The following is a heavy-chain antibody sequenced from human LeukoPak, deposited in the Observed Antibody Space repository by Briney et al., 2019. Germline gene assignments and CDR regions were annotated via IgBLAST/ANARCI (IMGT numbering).Heavy chain of an antibody. CDR3: ARDGEWDLHYFDY. J-gene: IGHJ4*02. CDR2: ISNSGSTI. CDR1: GFTFSDHY. Sequence: RSGGSLRLSCAASGFTFSDHYMSWIRQAPGKGLEWVSYISNSGSTIYYADSVKGRFTISRDNAKNSLYLQMNSLRAEDTAVYYCARDGEWDLHYFDYWGQGTLVTVSS. D-gene: IGHD1-26*01. V-gene: IGHV3-11*01.